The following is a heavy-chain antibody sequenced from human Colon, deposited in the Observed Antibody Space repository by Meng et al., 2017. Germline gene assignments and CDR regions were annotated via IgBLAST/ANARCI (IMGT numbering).Heavy chain of an antibody. Sequence: GGSLRLSCAASGFTFSGYWMHWVRQVPGKGLVWVSGINRDGSSTRYADSVKGRFTISRDNAKNTLYLQMNSLRAEDRAVFYCVRGACSGISCYIFDYWGQGTLVTVS. CDR2: INRDGSST. J-gene: IGHJ4*02. CDR1: GFTFSGYW. V-gene: IGHV3-74*01. CDR3: VRGACSGISCYIFDY. D-gene: IGHD2-15*01.